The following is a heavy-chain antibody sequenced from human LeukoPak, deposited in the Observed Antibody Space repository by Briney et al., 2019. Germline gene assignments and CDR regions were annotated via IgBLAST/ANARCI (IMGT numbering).Heavy chain of an antibody. CDR2: INPSGGST. J-gene: IGHJ4*02. CDR1: GYTFTSYY. CDR3: ARGRCYYDSSGHPTDY. V-gene: IGHV1-46*01. D-gene: IGHD3-22*01. Sequence: ASVKVSCKASGYTFTSYYMHWVRQAPGQGLEWMGIINPSGGSTSYAQKFQGRVTMTRDTSTSTVYMELSSLRSEDTAVYYCARGRCYYDSSGHPTDYWGQGTLVTVSS.